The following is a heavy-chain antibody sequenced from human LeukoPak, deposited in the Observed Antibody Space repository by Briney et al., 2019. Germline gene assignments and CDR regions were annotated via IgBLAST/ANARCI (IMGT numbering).Heavy chain of an antibody. D-gene: IGHD6-13*01. J-gene: IGHJ6*02. Sequence: SVKVSCKASGGTFSSYAISWVRQAPGQGLEWMGRIIPILGIANYAQKFQGRVTITADNSTSTAYMELSSLRSEDTAVYYRAREPAAGGYYYYGMDVWGQGTTVTVSS. V-gene: IGHV1-69*04. CDR1: GGTFSSYA. CDR2: IIPILGIA. CDR3: AREPAAGGYYYYGMDV.